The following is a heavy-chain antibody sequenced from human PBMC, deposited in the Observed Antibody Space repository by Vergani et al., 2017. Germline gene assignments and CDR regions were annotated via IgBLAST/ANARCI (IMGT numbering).Heavy chain of an antibody. CDR1: GYSFTNYW. D-gene: IGHD3-3*01. CDR3: ARLSDGYYYHGFDI. Sequence: EVQMVQSGAEVKKPGASLKISCKGSGYSFTNYWIGWVRQMPGKSLEWMGFIFPGYSQIRSSLSFQGRVTISADKSSSTAYLQLYSLQSSDTAMYYCARLSDGYYYHGFDIWGQGTAVTVSS. V-gene: IGHV5-51*01. J-gene: IGHJ3*02. CDR2: IFPGYSQI.